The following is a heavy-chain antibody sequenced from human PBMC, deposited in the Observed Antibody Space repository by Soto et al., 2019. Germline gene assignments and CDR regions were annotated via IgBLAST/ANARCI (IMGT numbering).Heavy chain of an antibody. V-gene: IGHV3-30*18. CDR1: GFTFSSYG. D-gene: IGHD7-27*01. CDR2: ISYDGSNK. Sequence: QAQLVESGGGVVQPGRSLRLSCAASGFTFSSYGMHWVRQAPGKGLEWVAVISYDGSNKYYADSVKGRFTISRDNSKNTLYLQMNSLRAEDTAVYYCAKDLLGRGRAYGMDVWGQGTTVTVSS. J-gene: IGHJ6*02. CDR3: AKDLLGRGRAYGMDV.